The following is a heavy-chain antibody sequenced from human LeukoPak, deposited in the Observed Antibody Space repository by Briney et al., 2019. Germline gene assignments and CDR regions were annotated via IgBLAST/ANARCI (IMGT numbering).Heavy chain of an antibody. V-gene: IGHV4-34*01. CDR3: ASRMGSGFDY. CDR2: INHSGST. J-gene: IGHJ4*02. CDR1: GGSFSGYY. Sequence: PSETLSLTCAVYGGSFSGYYWSWIRQPPGKGLEWIGEINHSGSTNYNPSLKSRVTISVDTSENQFSLKLSSVTAADTAVYYCASRMGSGFDYWGQGTLVTVSS. D-gene: IGHD6-19*01.